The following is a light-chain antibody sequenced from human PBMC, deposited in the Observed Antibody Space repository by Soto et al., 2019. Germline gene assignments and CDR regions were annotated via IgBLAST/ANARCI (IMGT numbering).Light chain of an antibody. J-gene: IGKJ1*01. Sequence: EIVMTQSPATLSVSPGERATLSCRASQSVSSNLAWYQQKPGQAPRLLISGTSNRAAGIPDRFSGSGSGTDFTLTISRLEPEDFAVYYCQQYDSSPRTFGQGTKVDNK. CDR2: GTS. CDR3: QQYDSSPRT. V-gene: IGKV3D-15*01. CDR1: QSVSSN.